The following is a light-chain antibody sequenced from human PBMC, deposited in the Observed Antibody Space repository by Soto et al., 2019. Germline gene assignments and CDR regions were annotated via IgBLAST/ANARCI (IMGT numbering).Light chain of an antibody. Sequence: DIPMTQSPPSLSASVGDRVTITCRASQNIRNYLNWYQQKPGQAPKLLIYAASSLQSGVPSRFSGSGSGTDFILTISSLQPEDFATYYCQQTSNAPLYTFGQGTKLEI. CDR3: QQTSNAPLYT. CDR2: AAS. CDR1: QNIRNY. J-gene: IGKJ2*01. V-gene: IGKV1-39*01.